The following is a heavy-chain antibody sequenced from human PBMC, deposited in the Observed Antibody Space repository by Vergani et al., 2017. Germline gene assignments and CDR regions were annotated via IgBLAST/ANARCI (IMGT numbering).Heavy chain of an antibody. D-gene: IGHD2-2*01. V-gene: IGHV4-38-2*01. J-gene: IGHJ5*02. CDR1: GYSISSGYY. CDR3: ARHVCMTSCYADNWFDP. CDR2: IYHSGST. Sequence: QVQLQQWGAGLVKPSETLSLTCAVSGYSISSGYYWGWIRQPPGKGLEWIGSIYHSGSTYYNPSLKSRVTISVDTSKNQFSLKLSSVTAADTAVYYCARHVCMTSCYADNWFDPWGQGTLVTVSS.